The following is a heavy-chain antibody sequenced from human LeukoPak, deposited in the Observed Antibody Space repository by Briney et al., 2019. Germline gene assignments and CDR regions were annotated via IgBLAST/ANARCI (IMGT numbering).Heavy chain of an antibody. CDR2: FYYSGST. Sequence: SETLSLTCTVSGGSISSGYYYWGWIRQPPGKGLEWIGSFYYSGSTYYNPSLKSRVTISVDTSKNHFSLKLSSVTAADTAVYYCARGIAAAGNLDYWGQGTLVTVSS. CDR1: GGSISSGYYY. J-gene: IGHJ4*02. V-gene: IGHV4-39*07. D-gene: IGHD6-13*01. CDR3: ARGIAAAGNLDY.